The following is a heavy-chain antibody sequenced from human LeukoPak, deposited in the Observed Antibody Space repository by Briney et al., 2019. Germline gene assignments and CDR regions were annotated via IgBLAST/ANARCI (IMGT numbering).Heavy chain of an antibody. Sequence: SETLSLTCTVSGGSLSSGGYYWSWIRQHPGKGLEWIGYIYYSGSTYYNPSLKSRVTISVDTSKNQFSLKLSSVTAADTAVYYCARSRRQWPVDYWGQGTLVTVSS. V-gene: IGHV4-31*03. CDR3: ARSRRQWPVDY. D-gene: IGHD6-19*01. J-gene: IGHJ4*02. CDR1: GGSLSSGGYY. CDR2: IYYSGST.